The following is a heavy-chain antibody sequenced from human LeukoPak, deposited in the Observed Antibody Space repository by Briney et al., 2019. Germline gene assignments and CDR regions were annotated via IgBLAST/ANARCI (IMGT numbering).Heavy chain of an antibody. CDR3: ARGPPPIVVIPTGSDY. Sequence: PGGSLRLSCVASGFDFSRYWMHWVRQAPGEALLWLSRIETDGISTTYADSVKGRFTISRVNAKNSLYLQMNSLRDEDTAIYYCARGPPPIVVIPTGSDYWGQGTLVTVSS. J-gene: IGHJ4*02. V-gene: IGHV3-74*01. CDR2: IETDGIST. CDR1: GFDFSRYW. D-gene: IGHD2-2*01.